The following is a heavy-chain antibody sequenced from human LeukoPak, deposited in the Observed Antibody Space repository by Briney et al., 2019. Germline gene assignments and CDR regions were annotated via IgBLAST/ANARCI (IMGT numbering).Heavy chain of an antibody. CDR3: AKVYPPYYDFWSGYLDY. CDR1: GFTFSSYA. J-gene: IGHJ4*02. V-gene: IGHV3-48*01. CDR2: ISSSSSTI. Sequence: PGGSLRLSCAASGFTFSSYAMSWVRQAPGKGLEWVSYISSSSSTIYYADSVKGRFTISRNNAKNSLYLQMNSLRAEDTAVYYCAKVYPPYYDFWSGYLDYWGQGTLVTVSS. D-gene: IGHD3-3*01.